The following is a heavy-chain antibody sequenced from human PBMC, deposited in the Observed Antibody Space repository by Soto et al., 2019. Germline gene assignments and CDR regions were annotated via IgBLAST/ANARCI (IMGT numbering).Heavy chain of an antibody. CDR3: ARVDGAY. Sequence: QVQLVQSGAEEKKPGASVKVSCTTSGYTFSSYAIHWVRQAPGQGLEWMGWINPGNANTKHSQKFQGRVTITSDTSASTAYMELSSLTSEDTAVYYCARVDGAYWGQGTLVTVSS. CDR2: INPGNANT. J-gene: IGHJ4*02. D-gene: IGHD2-2*03. V-gene: IGHV1-3*05. CDR1: GYTFSSYA.